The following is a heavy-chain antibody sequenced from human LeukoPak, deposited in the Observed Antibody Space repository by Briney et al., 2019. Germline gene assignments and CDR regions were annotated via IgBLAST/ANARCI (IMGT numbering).Heavy chain of an antibody. J-gene: IGHJ3*02. CDR3: ARVGPHDAFDI. CDR2: ISSSSSSYI. V-gene: IGHV3-21*01. CDR1: GFTFSSYR. Sequence: GGSLRLSCAASGFTFSSYRMTWVRQAPGKGLEWVSSISSSSSSYIYYADSVKGRFTISRDNAKNSLYLQMNSLRAEDTAVYYCARVGPHDAFDIWGQGTMVTVSS.